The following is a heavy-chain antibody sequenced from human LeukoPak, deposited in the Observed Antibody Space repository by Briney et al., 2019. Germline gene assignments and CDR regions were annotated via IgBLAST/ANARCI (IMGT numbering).Heavy chain of an antibody. CDR1: GFTFSSYG. CDR2: ISGSGGST. D-gene: IGHD1-1*01. V-gene: IGHV3-23*01. J-gene: IGHJ4*02. Sequence: PGGSLRLSCAASGFTFSSYGMHWVRQAPGKGLEWVSAISGSGGSTYYADSVKGRFTISRDNSKNTLYLQMNSLRAEDTAVYYCAKYGSGNDFGYWGQGTLVTVSS. CDR3: AKYGSGNDFGY.